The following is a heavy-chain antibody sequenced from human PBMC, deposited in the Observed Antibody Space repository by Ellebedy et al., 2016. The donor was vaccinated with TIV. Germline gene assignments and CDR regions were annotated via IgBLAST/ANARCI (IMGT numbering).Heavy chain of an antibody. D-gene: IGHD3-16*02. CDR3: ARASSYYDYIWGSYRSTPNGMDV. CDR2: IYHSGST. V-gene: IGHV4-4*02. Sequence: SETLSLTXAVSGGSISSSNWWRWVRQPPGKGLEWIGDIYHSGSTNYNPSLKSRVTISVDKSKNQFSLKLSSVTAADTAVYYCARASSYYDYIWGSYRSTPNGMDVWGQGTTVTVSS. J-gene: IGHJ6*02. CDR1: GGSISSSNW.